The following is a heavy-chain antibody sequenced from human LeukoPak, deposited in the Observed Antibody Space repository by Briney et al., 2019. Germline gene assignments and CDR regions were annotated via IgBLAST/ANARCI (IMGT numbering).Heavy chain of an antibody. D-gene: IGHD3-9*01. CDR3: AGAYYDILTGSRFDP. V-gene: IGHV4-39*07. J-gene: IGHJ5*02. Sequence: SETLSLTCTVSGGSISSSSYYWGWIRQPPGKGLEWIGSIYYSGSTYYNPSLKSRVTISVDTSKNQFSLKLSSVTAADTAVYYCAGAYYDILTGSRFDPWGQGTLVTVSS. CDR2: IYYSGST. CDR1: GGSISSSSYY.